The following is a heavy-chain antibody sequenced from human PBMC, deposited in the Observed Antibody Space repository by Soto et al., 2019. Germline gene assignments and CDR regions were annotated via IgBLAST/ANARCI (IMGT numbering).Heavy chain of an antibody. CDR2: INSDGSST. J-gene: IGHJ6*02. CDR1: GFTFSSYW. CDR3: ARGGYDIVVVVAATISNYYGMDV. Sequence: GGSLRLSCAASGFTFSSYWMHWVRQAPGKGLVWVSRINSDGSSTSYADSVKGRFTISRDNAKNTLYLQMNSLRAEDTAVYYCARGGYDIVVVVAATISNYYGMDVWGQGTTVTVSS. D-gene: IGHD2-15*01. V-gene: IGHV3-74*01.